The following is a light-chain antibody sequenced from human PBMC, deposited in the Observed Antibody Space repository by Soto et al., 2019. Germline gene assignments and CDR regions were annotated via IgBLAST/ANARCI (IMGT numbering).Light chain of an antibody. CDR3: QQYGTSPYT. CDR1: QSVSSSY. J-gene: IGKJ2*01. CDR2: GAS. Sequence: EIVLTQSPGTLSLSPGERATLSCRASQSVSSSYLAWYQQKPGQGPRLLIYGASSRATGIPHRFSGSGSGTDFTLTISRLEPEDFAVYYCQQYGTSPYTFGQGTKLEIK. V-gene: IGKV3-20*01.